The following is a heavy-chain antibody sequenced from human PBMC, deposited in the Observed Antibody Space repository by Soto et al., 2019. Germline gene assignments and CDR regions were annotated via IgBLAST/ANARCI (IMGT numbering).Heavy chain of an antibody. D-gene: IGHD6-6*01. V-gene: IGHV4-31*03. CDR1: GGSISSGGYY. Sequence: SETLSLTCTVSGGSISSGGYYWSWIRQHPGKGLEWIGYIYYSGSTYYNPSLKSRVTISVDTSKNQFSLKLSSVTAADTAVYYCARDRSSTGLYYYYYYGMDVWGQGTKVTVYS. J-gene: IGHJ6*02. CDR3: ARDRSSTGLYYYYYYGMDV. CDR2: IYYSGST.